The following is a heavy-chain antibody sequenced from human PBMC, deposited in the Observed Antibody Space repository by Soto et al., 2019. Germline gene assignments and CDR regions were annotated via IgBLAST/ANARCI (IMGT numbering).Heavy chain of an antibody. J-gene: IGHJ6*02. Sequence: ASVKVSCKASGGTFSSYAISWVRQAPGQGLEWMGGIIPIFGTANYAQKFQGRVTITADKSTSTAYMELSSLRSEDTAVYYCARRVAARSGYYYYGMDVWGQGTTVTVSS. V-gene: IGHV1-69*06. D-gene: IGHD6-6*01. CDR2: IIPIFGTA. CDR3: ARRVAARSGYYYYGMDV. CDR1: GGTFSSYA.